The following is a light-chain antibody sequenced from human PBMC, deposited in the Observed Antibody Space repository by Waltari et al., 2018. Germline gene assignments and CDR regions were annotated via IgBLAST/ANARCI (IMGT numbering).Light chain of an antibody. CDR1: QSIGSW. J-gene: IGKJ3*01. V-gene: IGKV1-5*03. CDR2: EAT. Sequence: DIQMTQSPSTLSASVGDRVTITCRASQSIGSWLAWYQQKPGKAPKLLIYEATSLESGVPSRFSASGSGTEFTLTISSLQPDDFATYYCERYNSYPITFGPGTKVDI. CDR3: ERYNSYPIT.